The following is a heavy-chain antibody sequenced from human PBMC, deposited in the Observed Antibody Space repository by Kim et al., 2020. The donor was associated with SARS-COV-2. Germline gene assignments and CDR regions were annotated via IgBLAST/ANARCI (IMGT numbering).Heavy chain of an antibody. J-gene: IGHJ4*02. V-gene: IGHV1-46*04. CDR3: ARDAGTISPRTFFDY. Sequence: QKAQGSVTMTRETSTSTVYMELSSLRSEDTAVYYCARDAGTISPRTFFDYWGQGTLVTVSS. D-gene: IGHD1-1*01.